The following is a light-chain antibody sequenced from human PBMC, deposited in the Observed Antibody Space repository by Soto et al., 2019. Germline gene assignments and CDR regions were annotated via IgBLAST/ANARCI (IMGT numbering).Light chain of an antibody. J-gene: IGKJ1*01. Sequence: ESLLTQSPGTLSLSPGERATLSCRASQSVSSSYLAWYQQKAGQAPRLLIFGASTRATGIPDRFSGSGSGRDFTRSIRRQEPEDSAVHFCQRSRPFGQGTKVEIK. CDR3: QRSRP. CDR2: GAS. CDR1: QSVSSSY. V-gene: IGKV3-20*01.